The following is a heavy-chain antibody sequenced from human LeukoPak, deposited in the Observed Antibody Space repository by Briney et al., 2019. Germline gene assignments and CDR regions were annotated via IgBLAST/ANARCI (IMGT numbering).Heavy chain of an antibody. D-gene: IGHD6-13*01. CDR1: GYTFTGYY. Sequence: ASVKVSCKASGYTFTGYYMHWVRQAPGQGLEWMGWINPNSGGTNYAQKFQGRVTMTRDTSISTAYLELSRLRSDDTAVYYCARLSTRAAAARDYWRQGTLVTVSS. CDR3: ARLSTRAAAARDY. J-gene: IGHJ4*02. CDR2: INPNSGGT. V-gene: IGHV1-2*02.